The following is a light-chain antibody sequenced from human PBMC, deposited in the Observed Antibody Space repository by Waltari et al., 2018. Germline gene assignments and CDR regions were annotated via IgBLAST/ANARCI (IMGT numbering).Light chain of an antibody. CDR1: QTVDTY. Sequence: EIVLTQSPATLSLSPGERATLSCRASQTVDTYLAWYQQIPGQAPRLLIYDTSNIATGIPDRFSGSGSETDVTLTISSLEPEDFAVYYCQQRRRWPLTFGGGSKVEI. V-gene: IGKV3-11*01. CDR2: DTS. CDR3: QQRRRWPLT. J-gene: IGKJ4*01.